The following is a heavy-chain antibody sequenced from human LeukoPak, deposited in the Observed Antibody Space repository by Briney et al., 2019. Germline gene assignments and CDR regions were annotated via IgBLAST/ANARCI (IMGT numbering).Heavy chain of an antibody. V-gene: IGHV1-2*02. CDR2: INPNSGGT. CDR3: ARFEDYYGSGSYYNVDY. Sequence: GASVKVSCKASGYTFTGYYMHWVRQAPGQGLEWMGWINPNSGGTNYAQKFQGRVTMTRDTSISTAYMELSRLRSDDTAVYYCARFEDYYGSGSYYNVDYWGQGTLVTVSS. D-gene: IGHD3-10*01. J-gene: IGHJ4*02. CDR1: GYTFTGYY.